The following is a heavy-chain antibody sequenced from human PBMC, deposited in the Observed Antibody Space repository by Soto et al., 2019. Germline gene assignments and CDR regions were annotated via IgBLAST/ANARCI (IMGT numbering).Heavy chain of an antibody. V-gene: IGHV4-39*01. CDR3: ARGSYYYDSSGYYNY. D-gene: IGHD3-22*01. CDR1: GGSISSSNYY. Sequence: SETLSLTCAVSGGSISSSNYYWGWIRQPPGKGLEWIGIIYYSGSTYYNPSLKSRVTISVDTSKNQFSLKLSSVTAADTAVYYCARGSYYYDSSGYYNYWGQGTLVTVS. CDR2: IYYSGST. J-gene: IGHJ4*02.